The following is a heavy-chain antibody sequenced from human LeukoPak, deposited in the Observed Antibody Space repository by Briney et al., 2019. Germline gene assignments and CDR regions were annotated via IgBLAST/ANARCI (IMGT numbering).Heavy chain of an antibody. J-gene: IGHJ4*02. CDR1: GFTFSSYW. V-gene: IGHV4-34*01. D-gene: IGHD6-13*01. Sequence: GSLRLSCAASGFTFSSYWMSWIRQPPGKGLEWIGEINHSGSTNYNPSLKSRVTISVDTSKNQFSLKLSSVTAADTAVYYCARTDVAAAGITFFDYWGQGTLVTVSS. CDR3: ARTDVAAAGITFFDY. CDR2: INHSGST.